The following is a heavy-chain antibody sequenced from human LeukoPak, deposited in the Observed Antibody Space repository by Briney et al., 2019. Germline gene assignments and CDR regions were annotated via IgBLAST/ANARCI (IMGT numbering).Heavy chain of an antibody. D-gene: IGHD3-10*01. Sequence: PGGSLRLSCAASGFTFSSYSMNWVRQAPGKGLEWVSSISSSSSYIYYADSVKGRFTISRDNAKNSLYLQMNSLRAEDTAVYYCARGITGITMVRGVIIWDSGVGYWGQGTLVTVSS. CDR2: ISSSSSYI. V-gene: IGHV3-21*01. CDR1: GFTFSSYS. J-gene: IGHJ4*02. CDR3: ARGITGITMVRGVIIWDSGVGY.